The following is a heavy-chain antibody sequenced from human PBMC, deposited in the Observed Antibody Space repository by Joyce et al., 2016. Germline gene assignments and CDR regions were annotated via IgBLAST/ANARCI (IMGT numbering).Heavy chain of an antibody. CDR1: GGPFRGFF. D-gene: IGHD6-19*01. J-gene: IGHJ4*02. CDR2: ITTSGAT. CDR3: ARSQWLAPLMY. V-gene: IGHV4-34*02. Sequence: QVQLRQWGAGLLKPSETLSLTCAVSGGPFRGFFWTWVRQPPGKALAWIGDITTSGATNYNPSLRSRGAISVDTANNQFSLTLTSLSAADMAVYYCARSQWLAPLMYWGQGTLVTVSP.